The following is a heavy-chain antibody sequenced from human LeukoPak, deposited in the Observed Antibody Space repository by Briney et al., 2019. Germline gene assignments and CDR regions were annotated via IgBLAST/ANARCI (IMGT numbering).Heavy chain of an antibody. V-gene: IGHV3-23*01. CDR1: GFTFSSYA. Sequence: GGSLRLSCAASGFTFSSYAMSWVRQAPGKGLEWVSAISGSGGSTYYADSVKGRFTISRDNSKNTLYLQMNSLRAEDTAVYYCARDKPAPYDYVWGSYRYTIFDYWGQGTLVTVSS. CDR3: ARDKPAPYDYVWGSYRYTIFDY. J-gene: IGHJ4*02. D-gene: IGHD3-16*02. CDR2: ISGSGGST.